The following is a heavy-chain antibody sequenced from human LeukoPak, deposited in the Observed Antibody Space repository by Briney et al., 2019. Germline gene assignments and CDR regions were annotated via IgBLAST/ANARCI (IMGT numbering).Heavy chain of an antibody. CDR1: GYFISSGYY. CDR3: AREGYDSSGYGLRLRPHDAFDI. V-gene: IGHV4-38-2*02. J-gene: IGHJ3*02. CDR2: IYHSGST. Sequence: KPSETLSLTCTVSGYFISSGYYWGWIRQPPGKGLEWIGSIYHSGSTYYNPSLKSRVTISVDTSKSQFSLKLSSVTAADTAVYYCAREGYDSSGYGLRLRPHDAFDIWGQGTMVTVSS. D-gene: IGHD3-22*01.